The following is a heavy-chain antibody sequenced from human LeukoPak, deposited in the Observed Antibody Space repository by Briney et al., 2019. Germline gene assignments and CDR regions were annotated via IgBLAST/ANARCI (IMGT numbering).Heavy chain of an antibody. CDR1: GGSISSSSYY. CDR2: IYYSGST. V-gene: IGHV4-39*01. D-gene: IGHD6-6*01. J-gene: IGHJ3*02. Sequence: SETLSLTCTVSGGSISSSSYYWGWIRQPPGKGLEWIGSIYYSGSTYYNPSLKSRVTISVDTSKNQFSLKLSSVTAADTAVYYCASYSSSSGGDDAFDIWGQGTMVTVSS. CDR3: ASYSSSSGGDDAFDI.